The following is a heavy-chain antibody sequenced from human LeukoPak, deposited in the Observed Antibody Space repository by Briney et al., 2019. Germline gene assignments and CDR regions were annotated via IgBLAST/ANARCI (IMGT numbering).Heavy chain of an antibody. CDR2: IYSGGST. D-gene: IGHD3-22*01. V-gene: IGHV3-53*01. Sequence: GGSLRLSCAASGFTVSSNYMSWVRQAPGKGLGWVSVIYSGGSTYYADSVKGRFTISRDNSKNTLYLQMNSLRAEDTAVYYCARGGDYYDHTDAFDIWGQGTMVTVSS. CDR1: GFTVSSNY. J-gene: IGHJ3*02. CDR3: ARGGDYYDHTDAFDI.